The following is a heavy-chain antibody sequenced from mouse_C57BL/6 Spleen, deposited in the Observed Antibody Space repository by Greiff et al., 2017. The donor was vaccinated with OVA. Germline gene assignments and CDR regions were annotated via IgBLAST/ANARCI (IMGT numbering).Heavy chain of an antibody. CDR1: GFTFSDYY. Sequence: DVMLVESGGGLVQPGGSLKLSCAASGFTFSDYYMYWVRQTPEKRLEWVAYISNGGGSTYYPDTVKGRFTISRDNAKNTQYLQMSRLKSEDAAMYYGARHHYYGSSPWYFDVWGTGTTVTVSS. CDR2: ISNGGGST. CDR3: ARHHYYGSSPWYFDV. D-gene: IGHD1-1*01. V-gene: IGHV5-12*01. J-gene: IGHJ1*03.